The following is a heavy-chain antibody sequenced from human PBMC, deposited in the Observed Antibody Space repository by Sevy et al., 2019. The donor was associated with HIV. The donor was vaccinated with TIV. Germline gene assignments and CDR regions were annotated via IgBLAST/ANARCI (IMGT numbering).Heavy chain of an antibody. Sequence: GGSLRLSCAASGFTFSTYWMTWVRQAPGKGLEWVANIKQDGSEKYYAESVKGRLTVSRDNTKNSLYLQLNSLRAEDTAIYYCVRAPVGSGWYSARGIDYWGQGTLVTVSS. CDR3: VRAPVGSGWYSARGIDY. J-gene: IGHJ4*02. D-gene: IGHD6-13*01. CDR1: GFTFSTYW. V-gene: IGHV3-7*01. CDR2: IKQDGSEK.